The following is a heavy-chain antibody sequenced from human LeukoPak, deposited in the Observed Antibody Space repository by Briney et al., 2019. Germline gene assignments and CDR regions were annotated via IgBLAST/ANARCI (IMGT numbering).Heavy chain of an antibody. CDR3: ARVSTGYSSWGFDP. D-gene: IGHD6-13*01. J-gene: IGHJ5*02. Sequence: GGSLRLSYAASGFTFSSYSMNWVRQAPGKGLEWVSSISSSSSYIYYADSVKGRFTISRDNAKNLLYLQMNSLRAEDTAVYYCARVSTGYSSWGFDPWGQGTLVTVSS. V-gene: IGHV3-21*01. CDR2: ISSSSSYI. CDR1: GFTFSSYS.